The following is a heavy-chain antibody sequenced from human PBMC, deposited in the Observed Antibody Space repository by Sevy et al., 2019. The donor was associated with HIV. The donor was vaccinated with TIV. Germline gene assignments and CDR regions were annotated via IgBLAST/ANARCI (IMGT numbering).Heavy chain of an antibody. CDR3: AKGGAHSGSYWGDAFDI. D-gene: IGHD1-26*01. J-gene: IGHJ3*02. Sequence: GGSLRLSCAASGFTFSSYAMNWVRQAPGKGLEWVSAISGSGGSTYYADSVKGRFTISRDNSKNTLYLQMNSLRAEDTAVYYCAKGGAHSGSYWGDAFDIWGQGTMVTVSS. CDR2: ISGSGGST. CDR1: GFTFSSYA. V-gene: IGHV3-23*01.